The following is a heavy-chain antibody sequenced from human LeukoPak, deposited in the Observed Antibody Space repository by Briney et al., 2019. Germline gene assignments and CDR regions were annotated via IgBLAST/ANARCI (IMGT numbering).Heavy chain of an antibody. CDR1: GFTFSSYA. CDR2: ISGSGDST. D-gene: IGHD6-19*01. V-gene: IGHV3-23*01. CDR3: AKEGIAVAGRFYY. Sequence: PGGSLRLSCAASGFTFSSYAMSWVRQAPGKGLEWVSTISGSGDSTYYADSVKGRFTISRDNSKNALYLQMNSLRAEDTAVYYCAKEGIAVAGRFYYWGQGTLVTVSS. J-gene: IGHJ4*02.